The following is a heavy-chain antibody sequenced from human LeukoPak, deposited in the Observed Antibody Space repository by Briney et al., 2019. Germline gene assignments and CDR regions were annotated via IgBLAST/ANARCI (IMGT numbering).Heavy chain of an antibody. CDR3: AHRHYNENYRGFDF. CDR2: IYWDDDK. V-gene: IGHV2-5*02. CDR1: GFSLSTSGVG. J-gene: IGHJ4*02. Sequence: SGPTLVKPTQTLTLTCTFSGFSLSTSGVGVGWIRQPPGKALEWLALIYWDDDKRYSPSLRGRLTITKDTSKNQVVLTMTNMDPVDTATYYCAHRHYNENYRGFDFWGQGTLVTVSS. D-gene: IGHD5-24*01.